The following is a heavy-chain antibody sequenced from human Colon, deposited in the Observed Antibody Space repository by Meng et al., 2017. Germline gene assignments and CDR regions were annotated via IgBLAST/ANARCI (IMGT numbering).Heavy chain of an antibody. J-gene: IGHJ5*02. CDR2: IYYTGNT. CDR3: AKAEALGGSHHP. D-gene: IGHD1-26*01. Sequence: SETLSLTCTASGGPISSSNSYWGWIRQPPGQGLEWLGSIYYTGNTYYNPSLTSRATISADTSKNQFSLKLSSVTAADTTIYYCAKAEALGGSHHPWGQGTLVTVSS. CDR1: GGPISSSNSY. V-gene: IGHV4-39*07.